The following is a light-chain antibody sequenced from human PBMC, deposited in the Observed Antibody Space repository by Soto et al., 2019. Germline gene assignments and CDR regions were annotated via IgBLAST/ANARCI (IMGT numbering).Light chain of an antibody. CDR2: EVS. J-gene: IGKJ1*01. V-gene: IGKV3-11*01. Sequence: EVVLTQSPATLSLSPGKRATISCRASQNISSYLIWYQQKPGQAPRLLIDEVSNRATGIPARFSGSGAGTDFSLTISSLEPEDFAVYYCQQRSHWPLTFGQGTKVDIK. CDR3: QQRSHWPLT. CDR1: QNISSY.